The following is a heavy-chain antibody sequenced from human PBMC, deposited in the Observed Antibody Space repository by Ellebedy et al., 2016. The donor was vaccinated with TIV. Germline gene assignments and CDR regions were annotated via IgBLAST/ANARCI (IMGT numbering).Heavy chain of an antibody. CDR1: GFTFSSYW. CDR2: IKQDGSEN. Sequence: GESLKISCAASGFTFSSYWMSWVRQAPGKGLEWVANIKQDGSENYYVDSVKGRFTISRDNAKNSLYLQMNSLRAEDTAVYYCASLLGYCSGGSCYYFDYWGQGTLVTVSS. J-gene: IGHJ4*02. D-gene: IGHD2-15*01. V-gene: IGHV3-7*03. CDR3: ASLLGYCSGGSCYYFDY.